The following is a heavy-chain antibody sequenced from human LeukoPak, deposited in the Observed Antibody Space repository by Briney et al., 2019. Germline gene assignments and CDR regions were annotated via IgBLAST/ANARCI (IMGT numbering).Heavy chain of an antibody. J-gene: IGHJ4*02. D-gene: IGHD3-16*01. V-gene: IGHV4-39*07. Sequence: PSETLFLTCTVSGGSISSSSYYWGWIRQPPGKGLEWIGSIYYSGNTYYNPSLKSRVTISVDTSKNQFSLRLSSVTAADTAVYYCARGGVLKSVDYWGQGTLVAVSS. CDR2: IYYSGNT. CDR1: GGSISSSSYY. CDR3: ARGGVLKSVDY.